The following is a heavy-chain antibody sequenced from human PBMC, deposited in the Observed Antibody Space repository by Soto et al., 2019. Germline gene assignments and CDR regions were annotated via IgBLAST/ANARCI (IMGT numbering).Heavy chain of an antibody. CDR1: GYTFTSYD. Sequence: ASVKVSCKASGYTFTSYDINWVRQATGQGLEWMGWMNPNSGNTGYAQKFQGRVTMTRNTSISTAYMELSSLRSEDTAVYYCARSGAIAASMDVWGQVTTVTVSS. V-gene: IGHV1-8*01. CDR2: MNPNSGNT. D-gene: IGHD2-15*01. CDR3: ARSGAIAASMDV. J-gene: IGHJ6*02.